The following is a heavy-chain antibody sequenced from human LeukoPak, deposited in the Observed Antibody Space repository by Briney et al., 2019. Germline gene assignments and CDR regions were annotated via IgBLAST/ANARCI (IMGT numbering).Heavy chain of an antibody. CDR3: ARVDYYERSGYFDY. J-gene: IGHJ4*02. CDR1: GYSFSNYW. D-gene: IGHD3-22*01. V-gene: IGHV5-51*01. Sequence: GESLKISCEGSGYSFSNYWLGWVRQMPGKGLEWMGIIYPGDSDTRYSPSFQGQVTISADKSISTAYLQWSSLKASDTAMYYCARVDYYERSGYFDYWGQGTQVTVSS. CDR2: IYPGDSDT.